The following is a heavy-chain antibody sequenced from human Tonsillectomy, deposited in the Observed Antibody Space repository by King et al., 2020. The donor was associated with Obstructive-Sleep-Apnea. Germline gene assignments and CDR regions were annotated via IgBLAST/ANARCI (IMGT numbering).Heavy chain of an antibody. Sequence: VQLVESGGGLVQPGGSLRLSCAASGFTFSSYAMSWVRQAPGKGLEWVSAISGSGGSTYYADSVKGRFTISRDNSKNTLYLQMNSLRAEDTAVYYCAKDQYPARVNNNCSGGSCLGYYGMDVWGQGTTVTVSS. CDR2: ISGSGGST. D-gene: IGHD2-15*01. V-gene: IGHV3-23*04. CDR3: AKDQYPARVNNNCSGGSCLGYYGMDV. CDR1: GFTFSSYA. J-gene: IGHJ6*02.